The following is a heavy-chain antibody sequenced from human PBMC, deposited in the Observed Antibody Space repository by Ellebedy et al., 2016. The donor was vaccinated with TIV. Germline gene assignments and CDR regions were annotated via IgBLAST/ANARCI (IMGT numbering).Heavy chain of an antibody. CDR1: GFTFSNAW. CDR3: TTAPDY. CDR2: INSKTDGGTT. Sequence: GESLKISCAASGFTFSNAWMSWVRQAPGKGLEWVGRINSKTDGGTTDYAAPVKGRFTISRDDSKNTLYPQMNSLKTEDTAVYYCTTAPDYWGQGTLVTVSS. V-gene: IGHV3-15*01. J-gene: IGHJ4*02.